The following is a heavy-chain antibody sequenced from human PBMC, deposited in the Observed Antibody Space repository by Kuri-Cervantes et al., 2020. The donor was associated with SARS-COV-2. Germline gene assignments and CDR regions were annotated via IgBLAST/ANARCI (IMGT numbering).Heavy chain of an antibody. Sequence: GESLKISCAAPGFTFSNYGMHWVRQAPGKGLEWVAFVRYDGGEKHYADSVKGRFAISRDSSKNTLYLQMNSLRAEDTAVYYCARDRGIRDFWSGYHNDYWGQGTLVTVSS. V-gene: IGHV3-30*02. CDR3: ARDRGIRDFWSGYHNDY. CDR2: VRYDGGEK. D-gene: IGHD3-3*01. CDR1: GFTFSNYG. J-gene: IGHJ4*02.